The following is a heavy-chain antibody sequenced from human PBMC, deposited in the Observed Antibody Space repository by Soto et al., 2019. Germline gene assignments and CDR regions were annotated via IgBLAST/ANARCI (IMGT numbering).Heavy chain of an antibody. CDR2: ISAYNGNT. V-gene: IGHV1-18*04. J-gene: IGHJ4*02. CDR3: ARDTKLWFGEPPHSY. D-gene: IGHD3-10*01. Sequence: ASVKVSCKASGYTFTSYGISWVRQAPGQGLEWMGWISAYNGNTNYAQKLQGRVTMTTDTSTSTAYMELRSLRSDAPAVYYCARDTKLWFGEPPHSYWGQGTLVTVSS. CDR1: GYTFTSYG.